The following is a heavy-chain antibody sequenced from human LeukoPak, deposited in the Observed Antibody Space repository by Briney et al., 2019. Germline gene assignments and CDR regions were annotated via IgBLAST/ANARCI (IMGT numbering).Heavy chain of an antibody. CDR3: NSELGYCSSTSCYGDNWFDP. Sequence: GGSLRLSCAASGFTFSNAWMSWVRQAPGRGLEWVGRIKSKTDGGTTDYDAPVKGRFTISRDDSNTTLYLQMNSLKTQDTAVYYCNSELGYCSSTSCYGDNWFDPWGQGTLVTVSS. D-gene: IGHD2-2*01. J-gene: IGHJ5*02. CDR1: GFTFSNAW. V-gene: IGHV3-15*01. CDR2: IKSKTDGGTT.